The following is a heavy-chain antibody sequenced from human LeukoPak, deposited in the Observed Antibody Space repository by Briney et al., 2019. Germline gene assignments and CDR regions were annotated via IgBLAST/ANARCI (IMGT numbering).Heavy chain of an antibody. CDR1: GYGINNYW. D-gene: IGHD2-15*01. CDR2: IYPADSDI. J-gene: IGHJ5*02. V-gene: IGHV5-51*01. CDR3: ARQEYCSGGGCYTWFDP. Sequence: KDGESLKISCKGSGYGINNYWIGWVRQMPGKGLEWMGIIYPADSDIRYSPSFQGQVTISADKSISTVYLQWSSLKASDTAMYYCARQEYCSGGGCYTWFDPWGQGTLVTVSS.